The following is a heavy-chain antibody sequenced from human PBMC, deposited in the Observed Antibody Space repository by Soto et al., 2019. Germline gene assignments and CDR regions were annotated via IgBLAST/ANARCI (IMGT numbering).Heavy chain of an antibody. J-gene: IGHJ3*02. CDR2: IYSGGST. CDR1: GFTVSSNY. D-gene: IGHD5-18*01. V-gene: IGHV3-53*02. Sequence: EVQLVETGGGLIQPGGSLRLSCAASGFTVSSNYMSWVRQAPGNGLECVSVIYSGGSTYYADSVKGRFTISRDNSKNTLYRQMNSLRAEDTAVYYCAMASDGFFVGVAFDIWGQGTMVTVSS. CDR3: AMASDGFFVGVAFDI.